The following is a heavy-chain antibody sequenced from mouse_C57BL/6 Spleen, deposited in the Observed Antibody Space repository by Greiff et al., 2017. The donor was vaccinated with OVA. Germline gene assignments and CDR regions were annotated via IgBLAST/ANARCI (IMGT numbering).Heavy chain of an antibody. CDR3: AGLRRDWYFDV. D-gene: IGHD2-4*01. Sequence: VQLKQSGPELVKPGASVKMSCKASGYTFTDYNMHWVKQSHGKSLEWIGYINPNNGGTSYNQKFKGKATLTVNKSSSTAYMELRSLTSEDSAVYYCAGLRRDWYFDVWGTGTTVTVSS. J-gene: IGHJ1*03. CDR1: GYTFTDYN. CDR2: INPNNGGT. V-gene: IGHV1-22*01.